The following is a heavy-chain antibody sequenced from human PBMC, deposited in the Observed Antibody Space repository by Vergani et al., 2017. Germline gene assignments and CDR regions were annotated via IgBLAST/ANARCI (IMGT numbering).Heavy chain of an antibody. CDR1: GITFKNDW. V-gene: IGHV3-15*01. CDR3: YTRFHDY. D-gene: IGHD2-15*01. Sequence: EVQVVESGGGLIKPGGSLRLSFVVSGITFKNDWINWVRQAPGKGLEWIGRIRRKSDGGTADYAAPLKGRFTIPLDENKDSAFLLVNNLKTEDTDVYFCYTRFHDYWGQGTLVTVSS. J-gene: IGHJ4*02. CDR2: IRRKSDGGTA.